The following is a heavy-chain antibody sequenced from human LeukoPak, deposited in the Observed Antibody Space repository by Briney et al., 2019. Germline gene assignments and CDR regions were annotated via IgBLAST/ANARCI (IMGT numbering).Heavy chain of an antibody. Sequence: GGSLRLSCAASGSTFSSYEMNWVRQAPGKGLEWVSYISSSGSTIYYADSVKGRFTISRDNAKNSLYLQMNSLRAEDTAVYYCARADCSSTSCYGPFDYWGQGTLVTVSS. D-gene: IGHD2-2*01. CDR3: ARADCSSTSCYGPFDY. CDR2: ISSSGSTI. V-gene: IGHV3-48*03. CDR1: GSTFSSYE. J-gene: IGHJ4*02.